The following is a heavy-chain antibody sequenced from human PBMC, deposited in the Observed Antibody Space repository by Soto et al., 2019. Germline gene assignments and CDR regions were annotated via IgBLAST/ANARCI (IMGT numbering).Heavy chain of an antibody. D-gene: IGHD2-15*01. CDR1: GFTFSDFY. CDR3: ASRSCSGGSCYSAAPGY. CDR2: ISSSGSTI. J-gene: IGHJ4*02. Sequence: QVQLVEAGGGLVKPGGSLRLSCAASGFTFSDFYMSWIRQAPGKGLEWVSYISSSGSTIYYADSVKGRFTISRDNAKNSLSLQMNSLRAEDTAVYYCASRSCSGGSCYSAAPGYWGQGTLFTVSS. V-gene: IGHV3-11*01.